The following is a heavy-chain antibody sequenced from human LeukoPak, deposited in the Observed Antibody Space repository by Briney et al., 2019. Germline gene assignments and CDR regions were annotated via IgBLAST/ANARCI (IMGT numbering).Heavy chain of an antibody. CDR3: ARGPCSGGSCYSGHYYYGMDV. CDR2: INHSGST. CDR1: GGSFSGYY. Sequence: SETLSFTCAVYGGSFSGYYWSWIRQPPGKGLEWIGEINHSGSTNYNPSLKSRVTISVDTSKNQFSLKLSSVTAADTAVYYCARGPCSGGSCYSGHYYYGMDVWGQGTTVTVSS. J-gene: IGHJ6*02. V-gene: IGHV4-34*01. D-gene: IGHD2-15*01.